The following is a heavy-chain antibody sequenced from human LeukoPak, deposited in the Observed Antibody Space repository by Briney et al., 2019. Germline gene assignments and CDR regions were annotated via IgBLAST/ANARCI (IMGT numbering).Heavy chain of an antibody. J-gene: IGHJ4*02. D-gene: IGHD6-19*01. CDR2: INSDVRST. V-gene: IGHV3-74*01. CDR1: GFTFSNYW. CDR3: VRRSVAGGFFDY. Sequence: PGGSLRLSCAASGFTFSNYWMHWVRQAPGVGLVCVSRINSDVRSTNYADSVKGRFTISRDNAKNTLYLQMNSLRAEDTAVYYCVRRSVAGGFFDYWGQGTLVTVSS.